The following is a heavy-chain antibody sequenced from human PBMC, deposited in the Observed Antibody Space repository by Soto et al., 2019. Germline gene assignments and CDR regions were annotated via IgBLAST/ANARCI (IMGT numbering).Heavy chain of an antibody. CDR2: ISSSSSTI. D-gene: IGHD6-19*01. CDR1: GFTFSSYS. J-gene: IGHJ1*01. CDR3: ARVGRYSSGWSELD. V-gene: IGHV3-48*01. Sequence: EVQLVESGGGLVQPGGSLRLSCAASGFTFSSYSMNWVRQAPGKGMEWVSYISSSSSTIYYADSVKGRFTISRDNAKTSLYLQMNSLRAEDTAVYYCARVGRYSSGWSELDWGQGTLVTFSS.